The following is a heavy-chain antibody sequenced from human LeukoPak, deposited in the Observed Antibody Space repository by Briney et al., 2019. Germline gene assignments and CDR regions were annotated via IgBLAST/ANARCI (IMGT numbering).Heavy chain of an antibody. CDR2: VYSSGST. V-gene: IGHV4-61*01. CDR3: ARDRGDPLTGYLDAFDI. D-gene: IGHD3-9*01. CDR1: GASVSSGTHY. Sequence: SETLSLTCTVSGASVSSGTHYWTWIRQPPGKGLEWIGYVYSSGSTNYSPSLKSRVTMSLEMSKNQFSLRLSSVTAADTAVYHCARDRGDPLTGYLDAFDIWGQGTMVTVSS. J-gene: IGHJ3*02.